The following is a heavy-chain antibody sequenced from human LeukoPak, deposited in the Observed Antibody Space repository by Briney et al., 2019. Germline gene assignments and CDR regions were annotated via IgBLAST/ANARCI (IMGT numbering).Heavy chain of an antibody. CDR3: ARDGDSGYEYYYYYGMDV. Sequence: ASVKVSCKASGYTFTSYAMHWVRQAPGQRLEWMGWINAGNGNTKYSQKFPGRVTITRDTSASTAYMELSSLRSEDTAVYYCARDGDSGYEYYYYYGMDVWGKGTTVTVSS. CDR1: GYTFTSYA. D-gene: IGHD5-12*01. J-gene: IGHJ6*04. V-gene: IGHV1-3*01. CDR2: INAGNGNT.